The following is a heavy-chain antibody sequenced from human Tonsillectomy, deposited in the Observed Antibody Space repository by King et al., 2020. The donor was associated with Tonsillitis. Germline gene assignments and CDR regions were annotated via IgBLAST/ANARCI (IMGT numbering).Heavy chain of an antibody. J-gene: IGHJ4*02. D-gene: IGHD3-9*01. CDR3: ARESIDYDILTGPDY. Sequence: GQLVQSGAEVKKPGASVKVSCKASGYTFTGYYMHWVRQAPGQGLEWMGWINPNSGGTNYAQKFQGRVTMTRDTSISTAYMEPSRLRSDDTAVYYCARESIDYDILTGPDYWGQGTLVTVSS. CDR1: GYTFTGYY. V-gene: IGHV1-2*02. CDR2: INPNSGGT.